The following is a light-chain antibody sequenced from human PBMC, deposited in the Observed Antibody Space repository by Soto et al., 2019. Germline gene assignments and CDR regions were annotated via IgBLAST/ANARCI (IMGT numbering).Light chain of an antibody. CDR1: QRIGRD. CDR2: GPS. V-gene: IGKV3-15*01. CDR3: QQYTDWPPS. J-gene: IGKJ4*01. Sequence: EILLTQTPAILSASPGDAITLSCRASQRIGRDLAWYQQRRGQSPRLLIYGPSTRATGVPARFSGSGSGAESTLTISNLQAEDFAVYYCQQYTDWPPSFGGGTKVEI.